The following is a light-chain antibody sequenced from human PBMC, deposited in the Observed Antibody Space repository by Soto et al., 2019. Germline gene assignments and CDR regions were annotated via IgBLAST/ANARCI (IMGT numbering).Light chain of an antibody. J-gene: IGKJ5*01. CDR1: QNISIW. CDR3: QHYHSFSIT. CDR2: ESS. V-gene: IGKV1-5*02. Sequence: LHMTQSPSTLSASLAYRFTIIFRASQNISIWLALYQQRPGRAPRLLIYESSSLESGVPSTFSGSVSGTEFSLTISNLRPDDFATYYCQHYHSFSITFGQGTRLE.